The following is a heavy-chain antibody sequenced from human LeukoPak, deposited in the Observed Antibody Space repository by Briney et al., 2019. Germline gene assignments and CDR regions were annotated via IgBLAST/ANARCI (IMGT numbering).Heavy chain of an antibody. CDR2: ISSSSSTI. CDR1: GFTFSSYS. D-gene: IGHD3-22*01. Sequence: GGSLRLSCAASGFTFSSYSMNWVRQAPGKGLEWVSYISSSSSTIYYADSVKGRFTSYRDNAKNSLYLQMNSLKAQDTAVYYCARVRTYYYDSIIELYYWGQGTLVTVSS. J-gene: IGHJ4*02. V-gene: IGHV3-48*04. CDR3: ARVRTYYYDSIIELYY.